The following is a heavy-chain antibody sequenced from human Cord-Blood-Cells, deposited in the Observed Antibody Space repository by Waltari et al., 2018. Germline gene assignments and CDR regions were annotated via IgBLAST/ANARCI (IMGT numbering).Heavy chain of an antibody. V-gene: IGHV1-2*06. J-gene: IGHJ2*01. CDR3: ARGPRSYSSSSWYFDL. CDR2: INPSSGGT. Sequence: QVQLVQSGAEVKKPGASVKVSCKASGYTFTGYYMHWVRQAPGQGLEWMGRINPSSGGTNYAQKFQGRVTMTRDTSISTAYMELSRLRSDDTAVYYCARGPRSYSSSSWYFDLWGRGTLVTVSS. CDR1: GYTFTGYY. D-gene: IGHD6-6*01.